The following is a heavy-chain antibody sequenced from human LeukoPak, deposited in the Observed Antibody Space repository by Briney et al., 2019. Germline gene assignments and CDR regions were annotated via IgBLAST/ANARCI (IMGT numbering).Heavy chain of an antibody. V-gene: IGHV3-30-3*01. CDR3: ARDPADY. CDR2: ISYDGSNK. Sequence: GGSLRLSCAASGFTFSSYAMHWVRQAPGKGLEWVAVISYDGSNKYYADSVKGRFTISRDNSKNTLYLQMNSLRAEDTAVYYCARDPADYWGQGTLVTVSS. CDR1: GFTFSSYA. J-gene: IGHJ4*02.